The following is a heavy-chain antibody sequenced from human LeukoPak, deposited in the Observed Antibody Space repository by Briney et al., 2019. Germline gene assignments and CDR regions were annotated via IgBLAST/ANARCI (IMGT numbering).Heavy chain of an antibody. CDR1: GGSISSGSYY. J-gene: IGHJ4*02. CDR2: IYTSGST. D-gene: IGHD3-10*01. Sequence: PSETLSLTCTVSGGSISSGSYYWSWIRQPAGKGLEWIGRIYTSGSTNYNPSLKSRVTISVDTSKNQFSLKLSSVTAADTAVYYCARGPMVRGVIPLSFDYWGQGTLVTVSS. V-gene: IGHV4-61*02. CDR3: ARGPMVRGVIPLSFDY.